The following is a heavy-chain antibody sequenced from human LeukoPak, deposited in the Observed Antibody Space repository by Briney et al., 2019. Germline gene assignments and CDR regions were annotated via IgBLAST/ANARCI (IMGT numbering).Heavy chain of an antibody. CDR3: ARHRDYYDT. D-gene: IGHD3-22*01. J-gene: IGHJ4*01. CDR2: IYSSGSA. Sequence: SETLSLTCTVSGSSINNNFWTWIRQPPGKGLEWIGYIYSSGSANYNPSIKSRVIISGGTSKNQISLKLTSVTAADTAVYFCARHRDYYDTWGRGTLVTVSS. CDR1: GSSINNNF. V-gene: IGHV4-59*08.